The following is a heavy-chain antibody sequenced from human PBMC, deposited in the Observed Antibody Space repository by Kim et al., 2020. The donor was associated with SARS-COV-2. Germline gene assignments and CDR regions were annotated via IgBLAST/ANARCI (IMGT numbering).Heavy chain of an antibody. J-gene: IGHJ3*02. Sequence: LKSRDTISVDTSKNQFSLKLSSVTAADTAVYYCARPWWYYDSSGDAFDIWGQGTMVTVSS. V-gene: IGHV4-39*01. CDR3: ARPWWYYDSSGDAFDI. D-gene: IGHD3-22*01.